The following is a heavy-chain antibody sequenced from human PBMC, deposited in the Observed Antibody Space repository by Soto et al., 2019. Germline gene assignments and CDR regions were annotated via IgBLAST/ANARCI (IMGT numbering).Heavy chain of an antibody. CDR3: AKCDWTSHWWGLYYYGMDV. Sequence: GGSLRLSCAASGFTFSSYGMHWVRQAPGKGLEWVAVISYDGSNKYYADSVKGRFTISRDNSKNTLYLQMNSRRAEDTAVYYCAKCDWTSHWWGLYYYGMDVWGQGTTVTVSS. V-gene: IGHV3-30*18. D-gene: IGHD2-8*02. J-gene: IGHJ6*02. CDR2: ISYDGSNK. CDR1: GFTFSSYG.